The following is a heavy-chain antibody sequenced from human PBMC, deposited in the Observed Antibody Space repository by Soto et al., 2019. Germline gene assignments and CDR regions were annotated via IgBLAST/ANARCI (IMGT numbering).Heavy chain of an antibody. CDR3: ARVRYDIIAFDI. V-gene: IGHV1-46*01. J-gene: IGHJ3*02. CDR2: INPSGGST. CDR1: GYTFTSYY. Sequence: QVQLVQSGAEVKKPGASVKVSCKASGYTFTSYYMHWVLKAPGQELEWMGIINPSGGSTSYAQKFQGRVTMTRDTSTSTVYMELSSLRSEDTAVYYCARVRYDIIAFDIWGQGTMVTVSS. D-gene: IGHD3-9*01.